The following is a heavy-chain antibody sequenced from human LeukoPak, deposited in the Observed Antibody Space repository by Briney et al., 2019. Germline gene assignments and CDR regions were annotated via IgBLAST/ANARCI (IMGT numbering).Heavy chain of an antibody. D-gene: IGHD3-9*01. CDR3: VTDPPMTGGRWFDP. CDR2: IKSNVDGGTT. J-gene: IGHJ5*02. V-gene: IGHV3-15*01. Sequence: PGGSRRLSCTVSGGIFRNFWMTWVRQAPGKGPEWLGRIKSNVDGGTTDYAAAVKGRFTISRDDSRNTLFLQMNSLKVEDTAVYHCVTDPPMTGGRWFDPCGQGTLVTVSS. CDR1: GGIFRNFW.